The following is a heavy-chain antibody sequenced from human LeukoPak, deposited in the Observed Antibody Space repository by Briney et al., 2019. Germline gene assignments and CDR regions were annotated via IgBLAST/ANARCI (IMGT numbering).Heavy chain of an antibody. CDR2: IRYDGSNE. J-gene: IGHJ6*03. CDR1: GFTFSTYG. D-gene: IGHD3-10*01. Sequence: PGGSLRLSCAASGFTFSTYGMHWVRQAPGKGLEWVAFIRYDGSNEYYADSVKGRVTISRDNSKNTLYLQMNSLRAEDTAVYYCARVTVGSQLLWSPYYYYYMDVWGKGTTVTISS. CDR3: ARVTVGSQLLWSPYYYYYMDV. V-gene: IGHV3-30*02.